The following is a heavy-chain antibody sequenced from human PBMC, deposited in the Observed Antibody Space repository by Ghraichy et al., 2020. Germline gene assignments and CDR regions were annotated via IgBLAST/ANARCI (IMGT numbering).Heavy chain of an antibody. CDR3: ARAVLDCTNGVCQDWYFDL. V-gene: IGHV4-30-2*01. Sequence: SETLSLTCAVSGGSISSGGYSWSWIRQPPGKGLEWIGYIYHSGSTYYNPSLKSRVTISVDRSKNQFSLKLSSVTAADTAVYYCARAVLDCTNGVCQDWYFDLWGRGTLVTVSS. D-gene: IGHD2-8*01. CDR1: GGSISSGGYS. J-gene: IGHJ2*01. CDR2: IYHSGST.